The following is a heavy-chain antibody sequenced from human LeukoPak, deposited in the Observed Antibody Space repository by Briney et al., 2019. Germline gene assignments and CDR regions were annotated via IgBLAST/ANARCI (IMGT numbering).Heavy chain of an antibody. D-gene: IGHD5-18*01. CDR1: GYTFTSYY. J-gene: IGHJ4*02. CDR2: IYPSGGST. Sequence: ASVKVSCKASGYTFTSYYMHWVRQAPGQGLEWIGIIYPSGGSTSYAQKFQGRVTITADKSTSTAYMELSSLRSEDTAVYYCARGIVDTAMVYFFDYWGQGTLVTVSS. CDR3: ARGIVDTAMVYFFDY. V-gene: IGHV1-46*01.